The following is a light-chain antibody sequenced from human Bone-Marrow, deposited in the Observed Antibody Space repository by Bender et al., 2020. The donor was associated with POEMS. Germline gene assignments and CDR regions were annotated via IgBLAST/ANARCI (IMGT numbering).Light chain of an antibody. CDR2: EVS. CDR1: SSDVGGFAL. Sequence: QSALTQPASVSGSPGQSITISCTGTSSDVGGFALVSWYQQHPGEAPKLIMYEVSKRPSGVADRFSGSKSGDTASLTVSGLQAEDEADYYCSSYAGSSNFVFGTGTKVTVL. V-gene: IGLV2-23*02. J-gene: IGLJ1*01. CDR3: SSYAGSSNFV.